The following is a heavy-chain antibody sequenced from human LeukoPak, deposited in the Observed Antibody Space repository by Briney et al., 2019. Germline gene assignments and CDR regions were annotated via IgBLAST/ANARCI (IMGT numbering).Heavy chain of an antibody. V-gene: IGHV3-23*01. Sequence: GGSLRLSCAASGFTFSSYAMSWVRQAPGKGLEWVSAISGSGGSTYYADSVKGRFTISRDNSKNTLFLQMNSLGAEDTAVYYCAKVALYCSGGSCYHYWGQGTLVTVSS. CDR1: GFTFSSYA. J-gene: IGHJ4*02. CDR3: AKVALYCSGGSCYHY. D-gene: IGHD2-15*01. CDR2: ISGSGGST.